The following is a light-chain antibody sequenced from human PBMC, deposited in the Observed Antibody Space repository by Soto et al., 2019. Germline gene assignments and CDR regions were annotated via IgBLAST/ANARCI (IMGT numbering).Light chain of an antibody. CDR1: EDIYSW. CDR3: QQANSFPPN. J-gene: IGKJ5*01. Sequence: DIQMTQSPSSLSASVGDRVTITFLASEDIYSWLAWYQQKPGKAPKLLIFDATTLQSGVPSRFSGSGSGTDFTLSISSLQPEDFATYYCQQANSFPPNFGQGTRLEIK. CDR2: DAT. V-gene: IGKV1D-12*01.